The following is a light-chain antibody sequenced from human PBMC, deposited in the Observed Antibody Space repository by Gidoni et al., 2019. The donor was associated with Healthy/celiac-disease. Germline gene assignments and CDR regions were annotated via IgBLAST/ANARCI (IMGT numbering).Light chain of an antibody. J-gene: IGKJ3*01. CDR2: WAS. Sequence: DIVMTQSPDSLAVSLGERATINCKSSQSVLYSSNNKNYLAWYQQTPGQPPKPLIYWASTRESGVPDRFSGSGSGTDFTLTISSLQAEDVAVYYCQQYSSPPYTFGPGTKVDIK. CDR3: QQYSSPPYT. V-gene: IGKV4-1*01. CDR1: QSVLYSSNNKNY.